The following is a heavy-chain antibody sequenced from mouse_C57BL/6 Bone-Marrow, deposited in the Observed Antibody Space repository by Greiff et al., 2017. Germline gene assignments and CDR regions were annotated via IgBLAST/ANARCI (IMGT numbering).Heavy chain of an antibody. CDR1: GYTFTGYW. Sequence: VKLQESGAELMKPGASVKLSCKATGYTFTGYWIEWVKQRPGHGLEWIGEILPGSGSSNYTEKFKGKATFTADTSSNTAYMQLSSLTTEDSAIYYCARGANWDYAMDYWGQGTSVTDSS. CDR2: ILPGSGSS. CDR3: ARGANWDYAMDY. D-gene: IGHD4-1*01. J-gene: IGHJ4*01. V-gene: IGHV1-9*01.